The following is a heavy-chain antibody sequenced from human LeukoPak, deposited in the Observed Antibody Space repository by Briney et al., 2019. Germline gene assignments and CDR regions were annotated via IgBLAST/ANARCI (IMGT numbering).Heavy chain of an antibody. V-gene: IGHV1-69*04. CDR1: GGTFSSYA. Sequence: GASVKVSCKASGGTFSSYAISWVRQAPGQGLEWMGRIIPILGIANYAQKFQGRVTITADKSTSTAYMELRSLRSDDTAVYYCARGRLYYANSAYYFDYWGQGTLVTVSS. J-gene: IGHJ4*02. CDR2: IIPILGIA. D-gene: IGHD3-22*01. CDR3: ARGRLYYANSAYYFDY.